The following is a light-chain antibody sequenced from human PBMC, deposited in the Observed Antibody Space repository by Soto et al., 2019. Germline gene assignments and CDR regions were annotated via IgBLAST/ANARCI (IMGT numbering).Light chain of an antibody. CDR3: QQYYNSVLT. J-gene: IGKJ4*01. V-gene: IGKV1-39*01. CDR2: AAS. Sequence: DIQMTQSPSSLSASLGDRVTITCRASQSISNFLNWFQHKPGKAPKVLISAASTLQSGVPSRFSGSVSGTDFTLTISSLQPDDSASYYCQQYYNSVLTFGGGTKVEIK. CDR1: QSISNF.